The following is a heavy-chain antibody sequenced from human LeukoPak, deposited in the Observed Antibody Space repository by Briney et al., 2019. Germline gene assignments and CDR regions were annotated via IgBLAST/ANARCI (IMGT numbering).Heavy chain of an antibody. Sequence: SETLSLTCTVSGGSLSSYYWNWIRQPAGKGLEWIGRIYTSGSTNYNPSLKSRVTMSVDTSKNQFSLKLSSVTAADTAVYYCARDRSRTYGSADAFDIWGQGTMVTVSS. CDR3: ARDRSRTYGSADAFDI. J-gene: IGHJ3*02. CDR2: IYTSGST. V-gene: IGHV4-4*07. D-gene: IGHD3-10*01. CDR1: GGSLSSYY.